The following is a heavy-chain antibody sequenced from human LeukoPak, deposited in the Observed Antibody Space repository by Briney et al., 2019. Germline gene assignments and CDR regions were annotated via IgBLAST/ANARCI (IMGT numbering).Heavy chain of an antibody. V-gene: IGHV3-7*01. Sequence: GGSLRLSCTASKFTISNYWMTWVRQAPGKGLEWVANIKQDGSEKYYVDSVKGRFTISRDNAKNSLYLQMNSLRAEDTAVYYCARVPRTVVGTKDAKYFQHWGQGTLVTVSS. J-gene: IGHJ1*01. D-gene: IGHD6-19*01. CDR1: KFTISNYW. CDR3: ARVPRTVVGTKDAKYFQH. CDR2: IKQDGSEK.